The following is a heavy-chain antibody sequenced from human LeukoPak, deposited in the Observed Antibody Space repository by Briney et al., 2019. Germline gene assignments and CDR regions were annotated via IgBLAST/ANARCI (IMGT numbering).Heavy chain of an antibody. V-gene: IGHV4-4*07. CDR1: GDSISSYY. CDR2: VYVTGST. J-gene: IGHJ5*02. D-gene: IGHD6-19*01. Sequence: SETLSLTCTVPGDSISSYYWSWIRQPAGKGLEWIGRVYVTGSTNLSPALQSRVTMSVDTSKNQFSLKLTSVTAADTAVYYCARDRQWLVDHWGQGTLVTVSP. CDR3: ARDRQWLVDH.